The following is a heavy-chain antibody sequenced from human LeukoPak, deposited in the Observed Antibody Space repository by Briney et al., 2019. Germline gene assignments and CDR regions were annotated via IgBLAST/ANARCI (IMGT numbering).Heavy chain of an antibody. CDR1: GFTFRSFW. J-gene: IGHJ4*02. CDR2: IKSKTDGGTT. CDR3: TTVDYGDFIDY. D-gene: IGHD4-17*01. V-gene: IGHV3-15*01. Sequence: SGGSLRLSCAASGFTFRSFWMTWVRQAPGKGLEWVGRIKSKTDGGTTDYAAPVKGRFTISRDDSKNTLYLQMNSLKTEDTAVYYCTTVDYGDFIDYWGQGTLVTVSS.